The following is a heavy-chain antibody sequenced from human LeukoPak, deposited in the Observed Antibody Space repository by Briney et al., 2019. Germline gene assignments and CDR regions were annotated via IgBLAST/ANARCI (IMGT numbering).Heavy chain of an antibody. CDR2: INHSGST. J-gene: IGHJ4*02. D-gene: IGHD3-10*01. CDR3: ARNEIYYGSFDY. V-gene: IGHV4-34*01. CDR1: GGSFSGYY. Sequence: PSETLSLTCAVYGGSFSGYYWSWIRQPPGKGLEWIGEINHSGSTNYNPSLKSRVTISVDTSKNKFSLKLSSVTAADTAVYYCARNEIYYGSFDYWGQGALVTVSS.